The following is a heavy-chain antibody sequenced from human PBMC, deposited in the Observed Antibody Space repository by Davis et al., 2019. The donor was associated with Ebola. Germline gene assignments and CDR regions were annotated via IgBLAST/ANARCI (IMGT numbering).Heavy chain of an antibody. D-gene: IGHD1-26*01. CDR3: AKARVDSGSNPIFDY. J-gene: IGHJ4*02. V-gene: IGHV3-23*01. CDR2: ISGSGGST. CDR1: GFTFSSYA. Sequence: GESLKISCAASGFTFSSYAMSWVRQAPGKGLEWVSAISGSGGSTYYADSVKGRFTISRDNSKSTLYLQMNSLRGEDTAVYYCAKARVDSGSNPIFDYWGRGTLVTVSS.